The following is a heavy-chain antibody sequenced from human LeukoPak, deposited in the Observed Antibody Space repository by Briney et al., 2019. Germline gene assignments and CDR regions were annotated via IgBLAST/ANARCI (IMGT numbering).Heavy chain of an antibody. J-gene: IGHJ5*02. D-gene: IGHD3-10*01. CDR1: GGSISGYS. Sequence: SETLSLTCTVSGGSISGYSWTWIRQPPGQGLEWIGYFHNSRTTSYNPSLTGRVIISVDTAMDQISLKLNSVTAADTAVYYCARGHLGLSPWGQVTLVTVSS. CDR2: FHNSRTT. CDR3: ARGHLGLSP. V-gene: IGHV4-59*01.